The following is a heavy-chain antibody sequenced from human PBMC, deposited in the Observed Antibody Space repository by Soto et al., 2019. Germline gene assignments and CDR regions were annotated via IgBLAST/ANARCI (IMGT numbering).Heavy chain of an antibody. Sequence: SETLSLTCTVSGGSISSGGYYWSWIRQHPGKGLEWIGYIYYSGSTYYNPSLKSRVTISVDTSKNQFSLKLSSVTAADTAVYYCASLYVNEYYFDYWGQGTLVTVSS. D-gene: IGHD1-1*01. CDR2: IYYSGST. V-gene: IGHV4-31*03. J-gene: IGHJ4*02. CDR1: GGSISSGGYY. CDR3: ASLYVNEYYFDY.